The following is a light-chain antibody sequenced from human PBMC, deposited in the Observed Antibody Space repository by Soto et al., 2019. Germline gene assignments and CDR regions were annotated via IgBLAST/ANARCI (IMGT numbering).Light chain of an antibody. J-gene: IGKJ4*02. CDR2: GAS. V-gene: IGKV3-11*01. CDR3: QQRSSWPLT. Sequence: EIVLTQSPATLALSPGERATLSSRASQSLSKSLVWYQQKTGQPPRILIDGASNRATGIPARFSGSGSGTDFTLTISRLEPEDFAVYFCQQRSSWPLTFGGGTKVDIK. CDR1: QSLSKS.